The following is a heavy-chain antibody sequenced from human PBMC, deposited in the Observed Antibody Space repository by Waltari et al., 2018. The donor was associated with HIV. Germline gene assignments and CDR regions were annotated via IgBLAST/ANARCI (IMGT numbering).Heavy chain of an antibody. CDR2: INEDGSVK. CDR3: SGAAVGLEPK. Sequence: EVQLVDSGGDLVHPGGSLRLSCAGSGLHISTYWMNWVRQAPGGRLEWLTNINEDGSVKHYVDSVKGRFTISRDNAANAAYLQMNHLRVDDTAVYYCSGAAVGLEPKWGQGTLVTVSS. J-gene: IGHJ4*02. D-gene: IGHD3-3*01. V-gene: IGHV3-7*01. CDR1: GLHISTYW.